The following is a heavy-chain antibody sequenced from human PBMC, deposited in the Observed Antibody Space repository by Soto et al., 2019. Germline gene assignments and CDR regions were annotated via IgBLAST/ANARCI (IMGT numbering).Heavy chain of an antibody. CDR1: GFTFSSYS. V-gene: IGHV3-23*01. CDR3: AKGGVGYYDSTGYYLYYYYGMDV. Sequence: EVQLLESGGGLVQPGGSLRLSCAASGFTFSSYSMIWVRQAPGKGLEWVSAISGSGGTTYYADSVKGRFTIYRDNSKNTLYLQMNSLSAEGTAVYYCAKGGVGYYDSTGYYLYYYYGMDVWGQGTTVTVSS. CDR2: ISGSGGTT. D-gene: IGHD3-22*01. J-gene: IGHJ6*02.